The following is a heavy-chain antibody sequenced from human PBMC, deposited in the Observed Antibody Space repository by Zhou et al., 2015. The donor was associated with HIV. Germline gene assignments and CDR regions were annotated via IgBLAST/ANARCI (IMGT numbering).Heavy chain of an antibody. CDR2: ISWDSGSI. CDR1: GFNFDDYA. V-gene: IGHV3-9*01. J-gene: IGHJ6*02. D-gene: IGHD3-16*01. CDR3: AKDIGPRVYGMDV. Sequence: DVQLVESGGGLVQPGRSLRLSCAASGFNFDDYAMHWVRQVPGKGLEWVSSISWDSGSIGYADSVKGRFTISRDNAKNSLYLRMNSLRIEDTALYYCAKDIGPRVYGMDVWGQGTTVTVSS.